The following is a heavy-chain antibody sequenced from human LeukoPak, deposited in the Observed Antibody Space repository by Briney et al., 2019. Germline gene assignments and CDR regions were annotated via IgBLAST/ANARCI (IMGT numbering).Heavy chain of an antibody. Sequence: GASVKLSCKTSGYSFTRYYIHWVRPAPGQGLEWMGLRKPSSGRANYTQKFKGRVTLTRDMSTSTVYLDLRSLQYEDPAVYYCARELWELPGLGFDYWGQGALVTVSS. CDR2: RKPSSGRA. V-gene: IGHV1-46*01. J-gene: IGHJ4*02. CDR1: GYSFTRYY. CDR3: ARELWELPGLGFDY. D-gene: IGHD3-16*01.